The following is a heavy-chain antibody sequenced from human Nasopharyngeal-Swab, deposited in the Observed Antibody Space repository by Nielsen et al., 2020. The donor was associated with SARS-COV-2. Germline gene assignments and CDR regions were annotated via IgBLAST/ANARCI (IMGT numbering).Heavy chain of an antibody. CDR2: TYYRSKRYN. V-gene: IGHV6-1*01. D-gene: IGHD3-3*01. Sequence: WIRQSPSRGLEWLGRTYYRSKRYNDYAVSVKSRITINPDTSKNQFSLQLNSVTPEDTAVYYCARDVTIFGVVIFYGMDVWGQGTTVTVSS. CDR3: ARDVTIFGVVIFYGMDV. J-gene: IGHJ6*02.